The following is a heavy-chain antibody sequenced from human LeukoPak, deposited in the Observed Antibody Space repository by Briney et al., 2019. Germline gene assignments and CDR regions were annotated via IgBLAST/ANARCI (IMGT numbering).Heavy chain of an antibody. CDR1: GGSISSYY. J-gene: IGHJ6*03. CDR2: IYYSGST. Sequence: SETLSLTCTVSGGSISSYYWSWIRQPPGKGLEWIGYIYYSGSTNYNPSLKSRVTISVDTSKNQFSLKLSSVTAADTAVYYCARGPRTYYYYYYMDVWGKGTTVTVSS. CDR3: ARGPRTYYYYYYMDV. V-gene: IGHV4-59*01.